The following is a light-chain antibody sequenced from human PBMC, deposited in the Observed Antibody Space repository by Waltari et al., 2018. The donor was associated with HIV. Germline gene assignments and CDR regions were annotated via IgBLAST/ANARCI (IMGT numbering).Light chain of an antibody. V-gene: IGKV1-5*03. J-gene: IGKJ4*01. CDR2: GAS. CDR3: QQYNSYPLT. Sequence: DIQMTQSPSTLSASVGDRVTITCRASQSFNNWLAWYQQKPGKAPKLLIYGASTLESGVPSRFSGSGSGTQFTLTISSLQPDDFATYYCQQYNSYPLTFGGGTKVEIK. CDR1: QSFNNW.